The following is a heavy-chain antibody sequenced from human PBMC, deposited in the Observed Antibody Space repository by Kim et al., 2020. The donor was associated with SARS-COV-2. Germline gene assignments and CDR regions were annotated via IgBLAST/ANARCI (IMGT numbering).Heavy chain of an antibody. CDR2: ISSSSSYI. Sequence: GGSLRLSCAASGFTFSSYSMNWVRQAPGKGLEWVSSISSSSSYIYYADSVKGRFTISRDNAKNSLYLQMNSLRAEDTAVYYCARSSLYGDYAVDYWGQGTLVTVSS. V-gene: IGHV3-21*01. CDR3: ARSSLYGDYAVDY. J-gene: IGHJ4*02. CDR1: GFTFSSYS. D-gene: IGHD4-17*01.